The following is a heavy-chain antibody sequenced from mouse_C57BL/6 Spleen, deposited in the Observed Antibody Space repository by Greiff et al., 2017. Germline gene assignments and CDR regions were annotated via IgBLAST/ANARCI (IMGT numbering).Heavy chain of an antibody. CDR1: GYAFTNYL. CDR2: INPGSGGT. D-gene: IGHD2-3*01. V-gene: IGHV1-54*01. Sequence: QVQLQQSGAELVRPGTSVTVSCKASGYAFTNYLIEWVKQRPGQGLEWIGVINPGSGGTNYNEKFKGKATLTADKSSSTAYMQLSSLTSEDSAVYFCARGGDGYLFDYWGQGTTLTVSS. J-gene: IGHJ2*01. CDR3: ARGGDGYLFDY.